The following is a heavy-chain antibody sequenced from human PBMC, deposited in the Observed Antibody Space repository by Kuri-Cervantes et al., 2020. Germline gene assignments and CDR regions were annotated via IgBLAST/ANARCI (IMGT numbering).Heavy chain of an antibody. Sequence: ASVKVSCKASGYTFTSYDINWVRQATGQGLEWMGWMNPNSGNTGYAQKFQGRVTMTTDTSTGTAYMELRSLRSDDTAVYYCARVDPGGRWGHYWGQGTLVTVSS. CDR2: MNPNSGNT. V-gene: IGHV1-8*01. J-gene: IGHJ4*02. CDR1: GYTFTSYD. D-gene: IGHD3-16*01. CDR3: ARVDPGGRWGHY.